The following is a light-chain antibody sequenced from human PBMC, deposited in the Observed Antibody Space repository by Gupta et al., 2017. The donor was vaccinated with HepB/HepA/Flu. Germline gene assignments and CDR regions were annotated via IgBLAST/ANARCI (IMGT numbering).Light chain of an antibody. Sequence: EIVVTQSPVTLSLSPGERATLSCRASQSISSYLAWYQQKPGQAPRLLIYDASNRATGIPARFSGSGSGTDFTLTISSLEPEDFAVYYCQHRSNWPPSFGQGTKVEIK. CDR1: QSISSY. V-gene: IGKV3-11*01. CDR3: QHRSNWPPS. J-gene: IGKJ2*03. CDR2: DAS.